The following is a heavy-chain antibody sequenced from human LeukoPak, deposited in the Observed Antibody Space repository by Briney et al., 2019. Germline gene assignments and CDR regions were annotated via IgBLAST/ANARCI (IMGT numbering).Heavy chain of an antibody. D-gene: IGHD3-22*01. J-gene: IGHJ4*02. Sequence: GGSLRLSCAASGFTFSSYAMHWVRQAPGKGLEWVAVISYDGSNKYYADSVKGRFTISRDNSKNTLYLQMNSLRAEDTAVYYCARLGGYYYGFDYWGQGTLVTVSS. CDR1: GFTFSSYA. CDR3: ARLGGYYYGFDY. V-gene: IGHV3-30-3*01. CDR2: ISYDGSNK.